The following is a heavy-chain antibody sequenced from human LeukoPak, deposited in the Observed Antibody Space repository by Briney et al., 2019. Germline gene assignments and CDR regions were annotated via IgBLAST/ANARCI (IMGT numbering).Heavy chain of an antibody. D-gene: IGHD4/OR15-4a*01. CDR2: LSSSGSAF. V-gene: IGHV3-48*03. CDR3: TRDRAYGALDY. J-gene: IGHJ4*02. CDR1: GFTFRSYE. Sequence: GGSLRLSCEDSGFTFRSYEMNWVRQAPGEGLEWIAYLSSSGSAFSYADSVKGRFTIARDNAKNSVYLQMISLRDEDTAVYYCTRDRAYGALDYWGQGTLVTVSS.